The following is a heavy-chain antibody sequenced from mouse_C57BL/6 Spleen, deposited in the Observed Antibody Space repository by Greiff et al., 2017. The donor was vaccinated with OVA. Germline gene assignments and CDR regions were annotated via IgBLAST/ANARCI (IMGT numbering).Heavy chain of an antibody. CDR1: GYTFTSYW. J-gene: IGHJ2*01. Sequence: VQLQQPGTELVKPGASVELSCRASGYTFTSYWMHWVKQRPGQGLEWIGNINPSNGGTNYNEKFKSKATLTVDKSSSTAYMQLSSLTSKDSAVYYCARSSNWDVPFDYWGQGTTLTVSS. V-gene: IGHV1-53*01. CDR2: INPSNGGT. D-gene: IGHD4-1*01. CDR3: ARSSNWDVPFDY.